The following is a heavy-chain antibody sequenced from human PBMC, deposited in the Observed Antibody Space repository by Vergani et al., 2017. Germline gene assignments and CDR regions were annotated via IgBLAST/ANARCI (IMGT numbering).Heavy chain of an antibody. V-gene: IGHV3-23*01. CDR2: VSYSGGAT. J-gene: IGHJ3*01. CDR1: GFRVTTYY. CDR3: ARDKFFPKDVFDL. Sequence: EVELLESGGGLAQPGGSLRVSCSASGFRVTTYYMSWVRQPPGRGLEWVSAVSYSGGATWYAASVKGRFTISRDNFRQTVNLHMNFLIAEDTAIYYCARDKFFPKDVFDLWGQGTLVTVSS.